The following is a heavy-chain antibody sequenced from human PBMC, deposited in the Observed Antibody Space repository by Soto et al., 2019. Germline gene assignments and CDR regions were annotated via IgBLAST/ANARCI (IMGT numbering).Heavy chain of an antibody. D-gene: IGHD3-3*01. CDR2: ISGSGGST. V-gene: IGHV3-23*01. CDR1: GFTFSSYA. CDR3: AKDQGYDFWSGYYPLDY. Sequence: PGGSLRLSCAASGFTFSSYAMSWVRQAPGKGLEWVSAISGSGGSTYYADSVKGRFTISRDNSKNTLYLQMNSLRAEDTAVYYCAKDQGYDFWSGYYPLDYWGQGTLVTVSS. J-gene: IGHJ4*02.